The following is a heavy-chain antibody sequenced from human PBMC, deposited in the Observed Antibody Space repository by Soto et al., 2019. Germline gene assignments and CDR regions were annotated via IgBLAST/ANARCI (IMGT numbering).Heavy chain of an antibody. D-gene: IGHD3-3*01. J-gene: IGHJ6*02. V-gene: IGHV3-21*01. CDR1: GFTFSSYS. CDR2: ISSSSSYI. Sequence: GGSLRLSCAASGFTFSSYSMNWVRQAPGKGLEWVSSISSSSSYIYYADSVKGRFTISRDNAKNSLYLQMNSLRAEDTAVYYCARAGYDFWSGYYYYYYGMDVWGQGTTGTVSS. CDR3: ARAGYDFWSGYYYYYYGMDV.